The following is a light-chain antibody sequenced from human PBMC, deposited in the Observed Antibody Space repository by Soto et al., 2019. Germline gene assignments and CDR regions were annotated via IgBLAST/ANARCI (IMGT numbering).Light chain of an antibody. CDR1: SSNIGSNS. Sequence: QSALTQPPSASGTPGQRVTISCSGSSSNIGSNSVNWYQQLPGAAPKLLIYSNNQRPSGVPDRFSGPKSGTSASLAISGLQSEDEANYYCAAWDDSLNGREVFGTGTKVTVL. V-gene: IGLV1-44*01. J-gene: IGLJ1*01. CDR2: SNN. CDR3: AAWDDSLNGREV.